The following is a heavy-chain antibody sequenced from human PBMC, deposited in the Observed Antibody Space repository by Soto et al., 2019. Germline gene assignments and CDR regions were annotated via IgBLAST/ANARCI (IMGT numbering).Heavy chain of an antibody. Sequence: QVQLVQSGAEVKRPGSSVKVSCKASGDTFTFYSINWVRQAPGLGLEWMGRINPILSMSNYAQRFQGRVTMTADKSTSTAYMELSSLRAEDTAIYYCASSYGSGYRAFDYWGQGALGTVS. CDR1: GDTFTFYS. V-gene: IGHV1-69*02. J-gene: IGHJ4*02. D-gene: IGHD3-10*01. CDR3: ASSYGSGYRAFDY. CDR2: INPILSMS.